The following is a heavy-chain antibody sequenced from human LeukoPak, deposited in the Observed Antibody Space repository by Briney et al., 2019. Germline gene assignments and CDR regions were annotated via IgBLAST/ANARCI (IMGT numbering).Heavy chain of an antibody. CDR1: GYTLTELS. J-gene: IGHJ3*02. V-gene: IGHV1-24*01. CDR3: ATDRYYGSGIDAFDI. Sequence: ASVKVSRKVSGYTLTELSMHWVRQAPGKGLEWMGGFDPEDGETIYAQKFQGRVTMTEDTSTDTAYMEPSSLRSEDTAVYYCATDRYYGSGIDAFDIWGQGTMVTVSS. D-gene: IGHD3-10*01. CDR2: FDPEDGET.